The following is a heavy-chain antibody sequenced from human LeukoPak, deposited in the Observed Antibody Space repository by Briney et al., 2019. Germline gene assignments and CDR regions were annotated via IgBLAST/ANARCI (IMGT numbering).Heavy chain of an antibody. CDR3: ARGPDIVVVVAVYGMDV. CDR1: GFTFSDYY. CDR2: ISSSGSTI. D-gene: IGHD2-15*01. V-gene: IGHV3-11*01. Sequence: GGSLRLSCAASGFTFSDYYMSWIRQAPGRGLGWVSYISSSGSTIYYADSVKGRFTISRDNAKNSLYLQMNRLRGEDTAVYYCARGPDIVVVVAVYGMDVWGQGTTVTVSS. J-gene: IGHJ6*02.